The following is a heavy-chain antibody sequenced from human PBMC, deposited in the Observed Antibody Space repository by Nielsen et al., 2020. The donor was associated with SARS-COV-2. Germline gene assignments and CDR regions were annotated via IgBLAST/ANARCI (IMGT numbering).Heavy chain of an antibody. CDR2: IYPGDSET. CDR3: ARSGKPWGGGY. J-gene: IGHJ4*02. Sequence: GESLKISCKGSGYRFTSYWIGWVRQMPGQGLEWMGIIYPGDSETRFSPSFQGQVTISVDKSINTVYLHWNSLKASDTAMYYCARSGKPWGGGYWGQGTLVTVSS. D-gene: IGHD1-26*01. CDR1: GYRFTSYW. V-gene: IGHV5-51*01.